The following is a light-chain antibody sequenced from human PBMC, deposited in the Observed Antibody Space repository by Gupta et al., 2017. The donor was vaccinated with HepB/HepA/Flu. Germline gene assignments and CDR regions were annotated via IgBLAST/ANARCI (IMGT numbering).Light chain of an antibody. CDR1: SSNIGADYH. CDR2: INS. J-gene: IGLJ3*02. CDR3: QSYDVSLSASV. Sequence: QSVLTQPPSVSGAPGQRVNISCTGSSSNIGADYHVHWYQHLPGTAPKLLIYINSNRPSGVPDRFSGSKSGTSASLAITGLQAEDEADYYCQSYDVSLSASVFGGGTKLTVL. V-gene: IGLV1-40*01.